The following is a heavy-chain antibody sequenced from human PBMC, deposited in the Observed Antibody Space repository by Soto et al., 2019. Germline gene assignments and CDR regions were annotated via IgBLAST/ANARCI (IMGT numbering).Heavy chain of an antibody. J-gene: IGHJ4*02. CDR1: GYTFTSYA. Sequence: QVQLVQSGAEVKKPGASVKVSCKASGYTFTSYAMHWVRQAPGQRLEWMGWINAGNGNTKYSQKFQGRVTITRDPSASTAYMELSSLRSEDTAVYYCARVIGGLYYFDYWGQGTLVTVSS. CDR3: ARVIGGLYYFDY. D-gene: IGHD3-16*01. CDR2: INAGNGNT. V-gene: IGHV1-3*01.